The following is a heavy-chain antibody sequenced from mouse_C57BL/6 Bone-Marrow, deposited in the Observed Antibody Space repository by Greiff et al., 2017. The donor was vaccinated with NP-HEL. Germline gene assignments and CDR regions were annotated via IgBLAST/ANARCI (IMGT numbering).Heavy chain of an antibody. CDR2: ISYSGST. Sequence: EVKLEESGPGLAKPSQTLSLTCSVTGYSITSDYWNWIRKFPGNKLEYMGYISYSGSTYYNPSLKSRISITRDTSKNQYYLQLNSVTTEDTATYYCARLPSIYYYGSSYFDYWGQGTTLTVSS. D-gene: IGHD1-1*01. CDR3: ARLPSIYYYGSSYFDY. V-gene: IGHV3-8*01. J-gene: IGHJ2*01. CDR1: GYSITSDY.